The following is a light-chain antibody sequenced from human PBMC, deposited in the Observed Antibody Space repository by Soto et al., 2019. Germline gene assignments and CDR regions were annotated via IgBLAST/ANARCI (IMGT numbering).Light chain of an antibody. CDR3: QQYSTLPHT. Sequence: NVLTQSPCTLSLSPGERATLSFRATQSVTSRYFAWYQQKPGQAPRLLIYGVPSRATDIPDRFSGSGSGTDFTLTISRLEPEDFVVYYCQQYSTLPHTFGQGTKLEV. CDR2: GVP. CDR1: QSVTSRY. V-gene: IGKV3-20*01. J-gene: IGKJ2*01.